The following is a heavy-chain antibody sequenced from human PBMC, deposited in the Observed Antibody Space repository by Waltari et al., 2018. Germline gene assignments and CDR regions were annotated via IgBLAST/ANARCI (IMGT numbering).Heavy chain of an antibody. CDR3: ARGAVTTDYYYYMDV. CDR2: IIPIFGTA. J-gene: IGHJ6*03. V-gene: IGHV1-69*06. Sequence: QVQLVQSGAEVKKAGSPVKVSCKASGGTFSSHAISWAGPAPGQGLEWMGGIIPIFGTANYAQKFQGRVTITADKSTSTAYMELSSLRSEDTAVYYCARGAVTTDYYYYMDVWGKGTTVTVSS. D-gene: IGHD4-17*01. CDR1: GGTFSSHA.